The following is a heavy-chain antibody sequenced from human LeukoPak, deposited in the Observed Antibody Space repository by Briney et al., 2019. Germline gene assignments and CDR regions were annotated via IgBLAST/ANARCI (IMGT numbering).Heavy chain of an antibody. CDR1: GDSVSSNSAA. CDR2: TYYRSKWYN. Sequence: PSQTLSLTCAISGDSVSSNSAAWNWIRQSPSRGLEWLGRTYYRSKWYNDYAVAVKSRIIINPDTSKNQFSLQLNSVTPEDTAVYYCARDPAAVAGKGGFDYWGQGTLVTVSS. D-gene: IGHD6-19*01. J-gene: IGHJ4*02. V-gene: IGHV6-1*01. CDR3: ARDPAAVAGKGGFDY.